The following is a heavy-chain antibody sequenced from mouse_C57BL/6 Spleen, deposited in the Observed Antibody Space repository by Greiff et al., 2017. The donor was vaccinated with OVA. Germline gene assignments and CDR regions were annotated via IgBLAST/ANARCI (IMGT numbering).Heavy chain of an antibody. V-gene: IGHV3-1*01. CDR3: ARGYGSSMYFDV. D-gene: IGHD1-1*01. CDR1: GYSITSGYD. CDR2: ISYSGST. Sequence: EVQLQQSGPGMVKPSQSLSLTCTVTGYSITSGYDWHWIRHFPGNKLEWMGYISYSGSTNYNPSLKSRISITHDTSKNHFFLKLNSVTTEDTATYYCARGYGSSMYFDVWGTGTTVTVSS. J-gene: IGHJ1*03.